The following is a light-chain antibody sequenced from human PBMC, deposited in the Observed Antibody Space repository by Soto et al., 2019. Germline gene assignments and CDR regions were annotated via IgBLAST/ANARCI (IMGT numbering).Light chain of an antibody. J-gene: IGKJ5*01. CDR1: QSIGSS. V-gene: IGKV3-11*01. CDR2: GSY. CDR3: QQRTNWPDT. Sequence: EIVLTQSPETLSLSPGERATLSCRASQSIGSSLAWYQQKPGQAPRLLMYGSYHRATGIPARFSGSGSGTGFSLTISSLEPEDFAVYYCQQRTNWPDTFGQGTRLEIK.